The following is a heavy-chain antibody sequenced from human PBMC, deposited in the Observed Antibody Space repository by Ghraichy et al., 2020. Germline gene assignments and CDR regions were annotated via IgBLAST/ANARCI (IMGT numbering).Heavy chain of an antibody. J-gene: IGHJ4*02. CDR2: IIPMDGVA. Sequence: SVKVSCKASGGTLDIYALNWVRQAPGQGLEWMGGIIPMDGVAKYAQRFQGRLTITADKSTTTVYMELSSLRSEDTAVYYCARVTSVAVAGTFDYWGPGTLVTVAS. V-gene: IGHV1-69*10. CDR1: GGTLDIYA. D-gene: IGHD6-19*01. CDR3: ARVTSVAVAGTFDY.